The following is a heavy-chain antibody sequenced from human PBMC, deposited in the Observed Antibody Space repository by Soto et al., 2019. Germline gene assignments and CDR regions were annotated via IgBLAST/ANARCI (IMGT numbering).Heavy chain of an antibody. J-gene: IGHJ6*01. Sequence: LSLTSALSWYSISGGYNWCLIRQPPGKGLEWIGGIHHSGTTHYNPSLKSRVTISVDTSKNQFSLKLSSVTAADTAVYYCARTIYCINGVCSPIYGMDVWGQGTTVTVSS. D-gene: IGHD2-8*01. V-gene: IGHV4-38-2*01. CDR1: WYSISGGYN. CDR3: ARTIYCINGVCSPIYGMDV. CDR2: IHHSGTT.